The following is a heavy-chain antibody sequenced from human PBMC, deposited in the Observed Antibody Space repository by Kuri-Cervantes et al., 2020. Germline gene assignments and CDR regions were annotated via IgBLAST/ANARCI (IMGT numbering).Heavy chain of an antibody. J-gene: IGHJ4*02. CDR1: GFTFDTYW. D-gene: IGHD6-13*01. V-gene: IGHV3-74*01. CDR3: ARDQTIAGPSTFDY. CDR2: INPDESNT. Sequence: GESLKISCAASGFTFDTYWMHWVRQVPGKGLMWVSRINPDESNTIYADSVKGRFTISRDNAKHTLFLQMNSLRVEDTGVYYCARDQTIAGPSTFDYWGQGTRVTVSS.